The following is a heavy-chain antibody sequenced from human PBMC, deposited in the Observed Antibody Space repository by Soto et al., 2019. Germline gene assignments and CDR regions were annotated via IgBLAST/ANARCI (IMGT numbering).Heavy chain of an antibody. D-gene: IGHD2-2*01. J-gene: IGHJ5*02. Sequence: GESLKISCKGSGYSFTSYWISWVRQMPGKGLEWMGRIDPSDSYTNYSPSFQGHVTISADKSISTAYLQWSSLKASDTAMYYCARHGPGPVVPAARGRFDPWGQGTLVTVSS. CDR3: ARHGPGPVVPAARGRFDP. CDR2: IDPSDSYT. V-gene: IGHV5-10-1*01. CDR1: GYSFTSYW.